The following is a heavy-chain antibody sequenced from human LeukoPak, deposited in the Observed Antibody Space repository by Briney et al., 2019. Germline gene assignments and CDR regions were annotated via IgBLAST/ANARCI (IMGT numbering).Heavy chain of an antibody. D-gene: IGHD1-7*01. CDR2: IYPSDSDT. V-gene: IGHV5-51*01. CDR3: ARREATTEYFDF. CDR1: GYSFTNYW. Sequence: GESLKISCKGSGYSFTNYWIAWVRQMPGKGLEWMGVIYPSDSDTRYNPSFQGQVTISADRSFGTAYLQWGSLKASDSAMYHCARREATTEYFDFWGQGTLVTVSS. J-gene: IGHJ4*02.